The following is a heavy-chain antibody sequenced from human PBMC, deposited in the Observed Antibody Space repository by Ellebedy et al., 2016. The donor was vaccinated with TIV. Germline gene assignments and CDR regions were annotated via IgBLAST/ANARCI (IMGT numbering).Heavy chain of an antibody. CDR2: IYWNDDK. CDR3: AHTPSWGVTPYFDY. Sequence: SGPTLVXPTQTVTLTCTFSGFSLTTSGVHVGWIRQPPGKALQWLALIYWNDDKYYSPSLKTRLTLARDTSKNQVVLTMTNMDPVDTATYYCAHTPSWGVTPYFDYWGQGTLVTVSS. J-gene: IGHJ4*02. D-gene: IGHD2-21*02. CDR1: GFSLTTSGVH. V-gene: IGHV2-5*01.